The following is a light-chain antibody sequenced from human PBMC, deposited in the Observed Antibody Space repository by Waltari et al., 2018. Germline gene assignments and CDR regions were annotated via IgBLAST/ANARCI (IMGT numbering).Light chain of an antibody. V-gene: IGKV1-39*01. CDR2: LAS. CDR1: QTISHF. CDR3: HQTYYSPFT. J-gene: IGKJ3*01. Sequence: DIQMTQSPSSLSASIGDRVTITCRASQTISHFLNWYQQKPGKAPKLLVYLASNLQSGVPSKFSGRGSGTDFTLTISSLQPDDFATYFCHQTYYSPFTFGPGTKVDVK.